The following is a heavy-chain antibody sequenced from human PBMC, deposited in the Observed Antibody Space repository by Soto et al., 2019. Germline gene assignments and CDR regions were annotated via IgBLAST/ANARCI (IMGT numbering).Heavy chain of an antibody. J-gene: IGHJ2*01. CDR2: ISGSGGST. Sequence: EVQLLESGGGLVQPGGSLGLSCAASGFTFSSYAMNWVRQAPGKGLEWVSVISGSGGSTYYADAVKGRFTISRDNSKNTLYLQMNSLRAEDTAVYYCAKRTAGWYFDLWGRGTLVTVSS. D-gene: IGHD4-17*01. V-gene: IGHV3-23*01. CDR3: AKRTAGWYFDL. CDR1: GFTFSSYA.